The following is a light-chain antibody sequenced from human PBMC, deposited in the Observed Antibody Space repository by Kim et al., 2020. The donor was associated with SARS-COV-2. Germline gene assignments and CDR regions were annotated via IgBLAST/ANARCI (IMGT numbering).Light chain of an antibody. CDR1: SSDLGGYNY. CDR2: EVS. V-gene: IGLV2-8*01. CDR3: SSYAGNNNLV. J-gene: IGLJ2*01. Sequence: GQSVTISCTGTSSDLGGYNYVSWYQQHPGKAPKLMIYEVSKRPSGVPDRFSGSKSGNTASLTVSGLQADDEADYYCSSYAGNNNLVFGGGTKLTVL.